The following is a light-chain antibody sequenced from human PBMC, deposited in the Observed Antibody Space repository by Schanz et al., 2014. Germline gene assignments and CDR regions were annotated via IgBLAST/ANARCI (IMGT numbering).Light chain of an antibody. Sequence: EIVLTQSPGALSLSPGDRATLSCRASQTINSNLAWYQQKPGQAPNVLIYGASTRATGIPARFSGSGSGTEFTLTISSLQSEDFAIYFCQQYNNWPPWTFGQGTKVEIK. V-gene: IGKV3-15*01. CDR3: QQYNNWPPWT. J-gene: IGKJ1*01. CDR2: GAS. CDR1: QTINSN.